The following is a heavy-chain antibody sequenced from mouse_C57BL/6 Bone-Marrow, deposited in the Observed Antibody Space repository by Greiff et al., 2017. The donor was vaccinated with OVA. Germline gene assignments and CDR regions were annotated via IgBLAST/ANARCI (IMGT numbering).Heavy chain of an antibody. J-gene: IGHJ4*01. Sequence: EVQLQESGPGLVKPSQSLSLTCSVTGYSITSGYYWNWIRQFPGNKLEWMGYISYDGSNNYNPSLKNRISITRDTSKNQFFLKLNSVTTEDTATYYCARVGLIYYDYEYAMDYWGQGTSVTVSS. CDR3: ARVGLIYYDYEYAMDY. D-gene: IGHD2-4*01. CDR1: GYSITSGYY. V-gene: IGHV3-6*01. CDR2: ISYDGSN.